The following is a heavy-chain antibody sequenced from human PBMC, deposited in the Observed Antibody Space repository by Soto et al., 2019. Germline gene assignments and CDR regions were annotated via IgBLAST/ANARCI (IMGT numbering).Heavy chain of an antibody. V-gene: IGHV4-61*01. CDR1: GFSVSSGSIY. CDR3: SRVVRCRFYGSGSPIDY. Sequence: PSESLSLTCTASGFSVSSGSIYWSWLRPPQGQGLEWIGYIYYSGSTNYNPSLKRRGTISVDTSKNQFSLKLSSVTAADTAVYYCSRVVRCRFYGSGSPIDYWGQGTLVTVSS. J-gene: IGHJ4*01. D-gene: IGHD3-10*01. CDR2: IYYSGST.